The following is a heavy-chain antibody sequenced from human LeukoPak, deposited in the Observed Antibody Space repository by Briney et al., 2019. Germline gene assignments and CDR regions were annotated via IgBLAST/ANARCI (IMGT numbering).Heavy chain of an antibody. CDR2: ISNNCGYT. Sequence: GGSLRLSCAASGFTFSSSAMSWVRQAPGKGLEWVSAISNNCGYTYYADSVQGRFTISRDNSKSTLCLQMNSLKAEDTAVYYCAKQLGYCSDGSCYFPYWGQGTLVTVSS. V-gene: IGHV3-23*01. J-gene: IGHJ4*02. CDR3: AKQLGYCSDGSCYFPY. D-gene: IGHD2-15*01. CDR1: GFTFSSSA.